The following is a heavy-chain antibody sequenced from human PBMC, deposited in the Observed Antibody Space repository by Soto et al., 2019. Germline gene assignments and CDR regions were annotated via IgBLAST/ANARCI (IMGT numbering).Heavy chain of an antibody. CDR2: ISYDGSNR. CDR3: AKDGSPRYCSRSSCHPAGAY. D-gene: IGHD2-15*01. Sequence: QVQLVESGGGVVQPGRSLRLSCAGSGFTFTNYGLHWVRQAPGKGLEWVAVISYDGSNRYYADSVKGRFTISRDNSKNMLYLLMDSLRAEDTAVYYCAKDGSPRYCSRSSCHPAGAYWGQGTLVTVSS. J-gene: IGHJ4*02. V-gene: IGHV3-30*18. CDR1: GFTFTNYG.